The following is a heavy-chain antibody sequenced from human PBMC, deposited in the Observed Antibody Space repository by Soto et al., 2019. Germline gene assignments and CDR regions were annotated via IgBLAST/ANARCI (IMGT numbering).Heavy chain of an antibody. CDR1: GFSFSSYE. Sequence: PGGSLRLSCAASGFSFSSYEMNWVRQAPGKGLEWVSYISSSGSTIYYADSVKGRFTISRDNAKNSLFLQMNSLRVEDTAVYYCARSPFLECNWALGTLVTVSS. V-gene: IGHV3-48*03. CDR3: ARSPFLECN. D-gene: IGHD3-3*02. J-gene: IGHJ4*02. CDR2: ISSSGSTI.